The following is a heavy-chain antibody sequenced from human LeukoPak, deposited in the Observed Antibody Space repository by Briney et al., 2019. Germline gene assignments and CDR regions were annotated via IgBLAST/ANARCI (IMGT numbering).Heavy chain of an antibody. CDR3: ARVSRDWNYLDY. CDR2: IYTSGST. D-gene: IGHD3/OR15-3a*01. Sequence: SSETLSLTCTVSGGSISTYSWSWIRQPAGKGLEWIGRIYTSGSTNYNPSLKNRVTMSVDTSKNQLSLKLSSVTAADEAVYYRARVSRDWNYLDYWGQGTLVTVSS. J-gene: IGHJ4*02. CDR1: GGSISTYS. V-gene: IGHV4-4*07.